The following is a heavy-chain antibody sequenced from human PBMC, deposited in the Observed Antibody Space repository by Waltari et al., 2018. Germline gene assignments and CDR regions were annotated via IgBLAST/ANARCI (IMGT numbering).Heavy chain of an antibody. V-gene: IGHV4-39*01. CDR3: AKHDYGDYNFAY. Sequence: QLQLQESGPGLVKPSETLSLTCTVSGDSISSSSYYWGWIRQPPGKGLEWIGSIYYSGSTYYNPSRKSRVTISVDTSKNQFSLKLSSVTAADTAVYYCAKHDYGDYNFAYWGQGTLVTVSS. D-gene: IGHD4-17*01. CDR1: GDSISSSSYY. CDR2: IYYSGST. J-gene: IGHJ4*02.